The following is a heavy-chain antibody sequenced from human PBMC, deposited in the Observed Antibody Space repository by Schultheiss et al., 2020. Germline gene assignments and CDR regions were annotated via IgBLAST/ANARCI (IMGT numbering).Heavy chain of an antibody. D-gene: IGHD6-19*01. CDR3: AREGSSGWSTFDY. CDR1: GGSISSGSYY. Sequence: SETLSLTCTVSGGSISSGSYYWSWIRQPAGKGLEWIGYIYYSGSTYYNPSLKSRVTISVDTSKNQFSLKLSSVTAADTAVYYCAREGSSGWSTFDYWGQGTLVTVSS. J-gene: IGHJ4*02. CDR2: IYYSGST. V-gene: IGHV4-61*10.